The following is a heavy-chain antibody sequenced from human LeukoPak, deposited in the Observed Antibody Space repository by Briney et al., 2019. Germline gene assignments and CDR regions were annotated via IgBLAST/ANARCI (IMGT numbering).Heavy chain of an antibody. CDR3: ARALYYYDSSGPDLDY. Sequence: GESLKISCKGSGYSFTSYWIGWVRQMPGKGLEWMGIIYPGDSDTRYSPSFQGQVTISADKSISTAYLQWSSLKASDTAMYYCARALYYYDSSGPDLDYWGQGTLVTVSS. CDR1: GYSFTSYW. V-gene: IGHV5-51*01. CDR2: IYPGDSDT. J-gene: IGHJ4*02. D-gene: IGHD3-22*01.